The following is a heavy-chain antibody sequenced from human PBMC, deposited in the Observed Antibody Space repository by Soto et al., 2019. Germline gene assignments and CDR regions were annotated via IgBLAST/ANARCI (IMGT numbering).Heavy chain of an antibody. CDR2: IYYSGRT. V-gene: IGHV4-39*01. CDR1: GGLISSSSYY. CDR3: ARHQHGWFGELLSFDY. D-gene: IGHD3-10*01. J-gene: IGHJ4*02. Sequence: QLKLQESGPGLVKPSETLSLTFTVSGGLISSSSYYWGWIRQPPGKGLEWIGSIYYSGRTYYNTSLKSRVTISVDTSKNPFSLKLSSVTAADTAVYHCARHQHGWFGELLSFDYWGQGTLVTVSS.